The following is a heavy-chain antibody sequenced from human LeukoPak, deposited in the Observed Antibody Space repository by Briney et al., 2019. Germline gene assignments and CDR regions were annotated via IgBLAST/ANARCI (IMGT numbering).Heavy chain of an antibody. CDR1: GFTFDDYA. J-gene: IGHJ6*02. D-gene: IGHD5-18*01. Sequence: GGSLRLSRAASGFTFDDYAMNWVRQGPGKGLEWVSGITWNSGSTGYADSVKGRFTISRDNAKNSLYLQMNSLRAEDTALYYCAKDTRYSYGYGMDVWGQGTTVTVSS. V-gene: IGHV3-9*01. CDR2: ITWNSGST. CDR3: AKDTRYSYGYGMDV.